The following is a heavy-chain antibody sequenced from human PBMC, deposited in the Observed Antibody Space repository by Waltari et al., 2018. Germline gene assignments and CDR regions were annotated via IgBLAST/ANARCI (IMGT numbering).Heavy chain of an antibody. D-gene: IGHD6-13*01. V-gene: IGHV1-69*01. CDR1: GVTFSSYA. CDR2: IIPIFGTA. J-gene: IGHJ3*02. CDR3: ARDRTYSSKSGDAFDI. Sequence: QVQLVQSGAEVKKPGSSVKVSCKASGVTFSSYAISWVRQAPGQGLEWMGGIIPIFGTANYAQKFQGRVTITADESTSTAYMELSSLRSEDTAVYYCARDRTYSSKSGDAFDIWGQGTMVTVSS.